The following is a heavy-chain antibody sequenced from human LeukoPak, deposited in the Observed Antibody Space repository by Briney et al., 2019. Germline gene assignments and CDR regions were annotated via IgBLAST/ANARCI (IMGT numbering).Heavy chain of an antibody. D-gene: IGHD3-10*01. CDR1: GGSISSYY. CDR2: IYYRGST. V-gene: IGHV4-59*12. CDR3: ARDSLVITMVRGVILGSRDAFDI. Sequence: SETLSLTCTVSGGSISSYYWSWIRQPPGKGLEWIGSIYYRGSTYYNPSLKSRVTISVDTSKNHFSLKLSSVTAADTAVYYCARDSLVITMVRGVILGSRDAFDIWGQGTMVTVSS. J-gene: IGHJ3*02.